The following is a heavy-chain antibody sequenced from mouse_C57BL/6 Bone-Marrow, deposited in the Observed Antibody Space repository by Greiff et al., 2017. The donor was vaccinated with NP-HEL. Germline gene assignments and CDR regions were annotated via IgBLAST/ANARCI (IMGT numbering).Heavy chain of an antibody. CDR3: ARNGSSYVRVAY. CDR1: GFTFSDYY. CDR2: ISNGGGST. D-gene: IGHD1-1*01. Sequence: EVKLEESGGGLVQPGGSLKLSCAASGFTFSDYYMYWVRQTPEKRLEWVAYISNGGGSTYYPDTVKGRFTISRDNAKNTLYLQMSRLKSEDTAMYYCARNGSSYVRVAYWGQGTLVTVSA. V-gene: IGHV5-12*01. J-gene: IGHJ3*01.